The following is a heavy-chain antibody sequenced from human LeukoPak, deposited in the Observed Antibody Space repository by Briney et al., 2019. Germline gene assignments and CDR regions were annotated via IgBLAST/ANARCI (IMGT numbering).Heavy chain of an antibody. V-gene: IGHV1-46*01. J-gene: IGHJ4*02. CDR2: INPSGGST. Sequence: ASVKVSCKASGGTFSSYAISWVRQAPGQGLEWMGIINPSGGSTSYAQKFQGRVTMTRDMSTSTVYMELSSLRSEDTAVYYCARAEMATIVPFDYWGQGTLVTVSS. D-gene: IGHD5-24*01. CDR1: GGTFSSYA. CDR3: ARAEMATIVPFDY.